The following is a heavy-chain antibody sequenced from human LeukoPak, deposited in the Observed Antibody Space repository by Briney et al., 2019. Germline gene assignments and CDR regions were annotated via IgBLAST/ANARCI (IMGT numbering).Heavy chain of an antibody. D-gene: IGHD6-19*01. J-gene: IGHJ4*02. CDR2: ISGSGGVT. CDR3: AKSVGWVKYYFDY. V-gene: IGHV3-23*01. CDR1: GITVNNYA. Sequence: PAGSLSLSXAAYGITVNNYAMSWVRQAQGKGREWGSDISGSGGVTDYADSGKGRFTISRDNSKNTQYPQLNSLRAEDTAVYYCAKSVGWVKYYFDYWGQGTLVTVSS.